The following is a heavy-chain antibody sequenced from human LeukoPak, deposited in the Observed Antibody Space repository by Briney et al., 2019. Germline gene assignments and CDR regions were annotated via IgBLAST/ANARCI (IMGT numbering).Heavy chain of an antibody. CDR1: GGSISSYY. Sequence: PSETLSLTCTVSGGSISSYYWSWIRQPPGKGLEWIGYIYYSGSTNYNPSLKSRVTISVDTSKNQFSLKLSSVTAADTAVYYCARQYSGYDYLIDYWGQGTLVTASS. CDR2: IYYSGST. D-gene: IGHD5-12*01. J-gene: IGHJ4*02. CDR3: ARQYSGYDYLIDY. V-gene: IGHV4-59*01.